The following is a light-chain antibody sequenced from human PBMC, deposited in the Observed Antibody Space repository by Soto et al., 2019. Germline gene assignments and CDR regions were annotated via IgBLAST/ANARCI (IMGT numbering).Light chain of an antibody. CDR2: DVR. CDR1: SSDVGGYNY. Sequence: QSALPQPASGSGSPGQSSTISFTGTSSDVGGYNYVAWYQQHPGKAPKLMIYDVRTRPSGVSNRFSGSKSGNTASLTISGLQAEDEADYYCSSYSSSSTPVVLGGGTKLTVL. J-gene: IGLJ2*01. CDR3: SSYSSSSTPVV. V-gene: IGLV2-14*01.